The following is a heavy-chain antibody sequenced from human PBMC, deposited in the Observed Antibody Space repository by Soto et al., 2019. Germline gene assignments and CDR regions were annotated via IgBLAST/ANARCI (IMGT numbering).Heavy chain of an antibody. Sequence: TLSLTCAVSGSSISGGGFSWSWIRQPPGKGLEWIGYILHTGGTQYNPSLKSRVSMSVDKSKNQFSLHLTSVTAADTAVYYCARLHLGDVLYYRGQ. D-gene: IGHD2-8*01. CDR1: GSSISGGGFS. J-gene: IGHJ4*02. V-gene: IGHV4-30-2*01. CDR2: ILHTGGT. CDR3: ARLHLGDVLYY.